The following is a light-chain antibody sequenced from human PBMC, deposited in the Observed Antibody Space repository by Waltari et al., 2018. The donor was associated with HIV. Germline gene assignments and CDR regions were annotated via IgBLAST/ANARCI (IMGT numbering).Light chain of an antibody. CDR1: QDISNY. V-gene: IGKV1-8*01. J-gene: IGKJ2*01. Sequence: IWMTPSPPSFSASIGDRVTITCRASQDISNYLPWFQQKPGEAPKLLIHSPSTPHTGVASRFGDSGSGTDFTLTICFLQSDDLATDYCQQYFSKPLTFGQRTKVEIK. CDR3: QQYFSKPLT. CDR2: SPS.